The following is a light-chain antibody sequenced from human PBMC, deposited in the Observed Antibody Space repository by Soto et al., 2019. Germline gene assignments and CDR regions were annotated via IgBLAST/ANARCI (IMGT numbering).Light chain of an antibody. J-gene: IGKJ1*01. Sequence: DFQMTQSPATLSASLGDRVTITCRASQNIRSRLAWFQQKPGKAPKLLIYDASSLESGVPQRFSGSGSGTEFTLTIGSLQTDDFSTYYCQQYHSYWTFGQGTKVDIK. V-gene: IGKV1-5*01. CDR3: QQYHSYWT. CDR2: DAS. CDR1: QNIRSR.